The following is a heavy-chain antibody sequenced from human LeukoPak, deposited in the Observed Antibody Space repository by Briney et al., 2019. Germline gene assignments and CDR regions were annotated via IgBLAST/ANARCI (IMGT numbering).Heavy chain of an antibody. CDR1: AGSIRSDNCY. V-gene: IGHV4-31*03. CDR3: ARLYGSGSNYLDY. Sequence: SQTLSLTCSVSAGSIRSDNCYWSWIRQFPGKGLEWIGYIYYSGSTYYNPSLKSRVTISLDTSKSHFSLNLNSVTAADTAIYYCARLYGSGSNYLDYWGRGTLVTVSS. D-gene: IGHD3-10*01. CDR2: IYYSGST. J-gene: IGHJ4*02.